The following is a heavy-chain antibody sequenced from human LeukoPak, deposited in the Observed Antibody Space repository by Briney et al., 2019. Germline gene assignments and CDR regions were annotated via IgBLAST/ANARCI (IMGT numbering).Heavy chain of an antibody. D-gene: IGHD6-13*01. V-gene: IGHV3-30*02. CDR1: GFTFSSYG. CDR2: IRYDGSNK. CDR3: AKDLLASSWFGYFDY. Sequence: PGGSLRLSCAASGFTFSSYGMHWVRQAPGKGLEWVAFIRYDGSNKYYADSVKGRFTISRDNSKNTPYMQMNSLRGEDTAVYYCAKDLLASSWFGYFDYWGQGTLVTVSS. J-gene: IGHJ4*02.